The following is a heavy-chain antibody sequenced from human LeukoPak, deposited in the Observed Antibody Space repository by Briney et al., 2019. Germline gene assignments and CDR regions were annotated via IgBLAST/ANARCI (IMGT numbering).Heavy chain of an antibody. J-gene: IGHJ4*02. V-gene: IGHV3-66*04. Sequence: GGSLRLSCAASGFTVSSNYMSWVRQAPGKGLEWVSVIYSGGSTYYADSVKGRFTISRDNSKNTLYLQMNSLRAEDTAVYYCAKPYCSSTTCPSDYWGQGTLVTVSS. D-gene: IGHD2-2*01. CDR2: IYSGGST. CDR1: GFTVSSNY. CDR3: AKPYCSSTTCPSDY.